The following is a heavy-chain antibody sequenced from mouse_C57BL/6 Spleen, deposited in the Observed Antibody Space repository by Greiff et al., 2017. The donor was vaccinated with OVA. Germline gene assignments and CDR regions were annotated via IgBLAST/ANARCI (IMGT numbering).Heavy chain of an antibody. J-gene: IGHJ3*01. CDR2: IDPEDGET. CDR3: APLYDYDSGAY. D-gene: IGHD2-4*01. Sequence: EVQLVESGAELVKPGASVKLSCTASGFNIKDYYMHWVKQRTEQGLEWIGRIDPEDGETKYAPKFQGKATITADTSSNTAYLQLSSLTSEDTAVYYCAPLYDYDSGAYWGQGTLVTVSA. CDR1: GFNIKDYY. V-gene: IGHV14-2*01.